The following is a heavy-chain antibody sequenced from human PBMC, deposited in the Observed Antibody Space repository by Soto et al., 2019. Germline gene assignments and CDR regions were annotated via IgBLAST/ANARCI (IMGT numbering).Heavy chain of an antibody. CDR2: IWYDGSNK. J-gene: IGHJ4*02. Sequence: QVQLVESGGGVVQPGRSLRLSCAASGFTFSSYGMHWVRQAPGKGLEWVAVIWYDGSNKYYADSVKGRFTISRDNSKNTLYLQMNSLRDEDTAVYYWARDYDSSGYPRYYFDYWGQGTLVTVSS. D-gene: IGHD3-22*01. CDR3: ARDYDSSGYPRYYFDY. V-gene: IGHV3-33*01. CDR1: GFTFSSYG.